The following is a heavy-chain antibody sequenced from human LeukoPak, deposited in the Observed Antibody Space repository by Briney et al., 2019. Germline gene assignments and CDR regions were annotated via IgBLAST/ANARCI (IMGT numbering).Heavy chain of an antibody. J-gene: IGHJ3*02. V-gene: IGHV6-1*01. CDR1: GDSFSSNSAA. CDR3: ARHSEKVGTAKDAFDI. D-gene: IGHD5-12*01. Sequence: SQTLSLTCAISGDSFSSNSAAWNWIRQSPSRGLECLGRTYYRSKWYNDYAVSVKGRITINPDTSKNQFSLQLNSVTPEDTADYCARHSEKVGTAKDAFDIWGQGTMVTVSS. CDR2: TYYRSKWYN.